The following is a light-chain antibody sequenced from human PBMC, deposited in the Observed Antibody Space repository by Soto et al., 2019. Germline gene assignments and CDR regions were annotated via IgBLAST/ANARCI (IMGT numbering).Light chain of an antibody. CDR1: KGIRTD. V-gene: IGKV1-17*01. J-gene: IGKJ4*02. Sequence: DIQMPQSPSSLYASVGDRVTITCRASKGIRTDLCWYQQKPGKAPKRLISAASSLQSGVPSRFIGSGSGTEFSLTISSLHPEDFAPYYCLQQNRYPLTGGGGPKVEI. CDR2: AAS. CDR3: LQQNRYPLT.